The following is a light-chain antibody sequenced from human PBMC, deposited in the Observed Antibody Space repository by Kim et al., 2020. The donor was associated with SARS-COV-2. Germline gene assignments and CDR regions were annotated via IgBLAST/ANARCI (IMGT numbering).Light chain of an antibody. V-gene: IGLV2-11*03. CDR2: DVI. CDR1: STEVGVYNY. CDR3: CSYAGTYTLV. J-gene: IGLJ2*01. Sequence: SVTISCTVTSTEVGVYNYVSWYQQHPGKAPKLMIYDVIRRPSGVPDRFSGSKSGNTASLTISGLQAEDEGDYYCCSYAGTYTLVFGGGTQLTVL.